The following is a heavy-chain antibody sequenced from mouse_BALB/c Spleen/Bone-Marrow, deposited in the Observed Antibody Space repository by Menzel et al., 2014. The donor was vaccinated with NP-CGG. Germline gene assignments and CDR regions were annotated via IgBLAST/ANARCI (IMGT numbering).Heavy chain of an antibody. CDR1: GYAFSSSW. J-gene: IGHJ2*01. CDR2: IYPGDGDT. Sequence: QVQLQQSGPELVKPGVSVKISCKASGYAFSSSWMNWVKQRPGQGLEWIGRIYPGDGDTNYNGKFKGKATLTADKSSSTAYMQLSSLTSVDSAVYFCVRGGNYRFDYWGQGTTLTVSS. CDR3: VRGGNYRFDY. D-gene: IGHD2-1*01. V-gene: IGHV1-82*01.